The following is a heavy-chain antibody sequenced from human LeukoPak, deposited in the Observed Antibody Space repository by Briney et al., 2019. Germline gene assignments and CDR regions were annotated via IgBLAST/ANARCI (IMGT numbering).Heavy chain of an antibody. CDR1: GGTFSSFA. Sequence: SVKVSCKASGGTFSSFAISWVRQAPGQGLEWMGRIIPILGITNYAQQFQDRVTITADKSTSTVYMDLSSLRSEDTAVYYCERVAGGSQGSDWFDPWGQGTLVTVSS. V-gene: IGHV1-69*04. CDR3: ERVAGGSQGSDWFDP. D-gene: IGHD4-23*01. CDR2: IIPILGIT. J-gene: IGHJ5*02.